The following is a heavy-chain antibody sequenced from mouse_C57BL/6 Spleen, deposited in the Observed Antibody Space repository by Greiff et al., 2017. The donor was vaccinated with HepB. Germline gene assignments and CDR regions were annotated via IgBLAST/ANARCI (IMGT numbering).Heavy chain of an antibody. Sequence: VQLQQSGAELVRPGTSVKMSCKASGYTFTNYWIGWAKQRPGHGLEWIGDIYPGGGYTNYTEKFKGKATLTADKSSSTAYMQFSSLTSEDSAIYYCARSPPLRYFDVWGTGTTVTVSS. V-gene: IGHV1-63*01. CDR3: ARSPPLRYFDV. CDR2: IYPGGGYT. CDR1: GYTFTNYW. J-gene: IGHJ1*03. D-gene: IGHD2-1*01.